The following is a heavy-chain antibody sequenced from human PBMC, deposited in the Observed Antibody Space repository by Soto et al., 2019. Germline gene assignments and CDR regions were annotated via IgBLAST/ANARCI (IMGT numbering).Heavy chain of an antibody. J-gene: IGHJ6*02. CDR2: IIPISDTT. CDR1: GGTFSSYA. CDR3: ARSQGSSTSLEIYYYYYYGMDV. V-gene: IGHV1-69*01. D-gene: IGHD2-2*01. Sequence: QVQLVQSGAEVKKPGSSVKVSCKASGGTFSSYAISWVRHAPGQVLEWMGGIIPISDTTNYAQKFQGRVTITADESTSTAYMELSSLRSEDTAVYYCARSQGSSTSLEIYYYYYYGMDVWGQGTTVTVSS.